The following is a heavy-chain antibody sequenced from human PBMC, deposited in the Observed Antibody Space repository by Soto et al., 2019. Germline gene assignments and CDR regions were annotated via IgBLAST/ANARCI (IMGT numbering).Heavy chain of an antibody. CDR3: AKSGSSGWYYFDY. CDR2: ISAGGVTT. Sequence: GGSLRLSCAASGFTFSIYAMSWVRQAPGKGLEWVSAISAGGVTTYHADSVKGRFTISRDNSKNTLYLQMNSLRAEDTAVYYCAKSGSSGWYYFDYWGQGTLVTVSS. CDR1: GFTFSIYA. V-gene: IGHV3-23*01. J-gene: IGHJ4*02. D-gene: IGHD6-19*01.